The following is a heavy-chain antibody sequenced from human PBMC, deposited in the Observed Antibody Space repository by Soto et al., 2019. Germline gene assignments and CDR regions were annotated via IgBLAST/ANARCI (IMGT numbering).Heavy chain of an antibody. CDR1: GFTFKTYG. Sequence: GESLKISCAASGFTFKTYGMHWLRQAPGKGLEWVAFISHDGNDKYSADSVKGRITVSRDNSKNTFYLEINSLRREDTAVYYCARLAGSYSLWSGEAPHLDYWGQGTLVTVSS. D-gene: IGHD3-3*01. V-gene: IGHV3-30*03. CDR2: ISHDGNDK. CDR3: ARLAGSYSLWSGEAPHLDY. J-gene: IGHJ4*02.